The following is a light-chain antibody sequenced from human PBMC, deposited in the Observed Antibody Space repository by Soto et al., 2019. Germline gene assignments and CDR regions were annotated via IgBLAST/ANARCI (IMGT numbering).Light chain of an antibody. J-gene: IGKJ4*01. Sequence: EIVMTQSPATLSVSPGEGATPSCRASQGIGATLAWYQQKPGQTPRLLIYDTSIGATGVPARFSGSRSGAEFTLTISSLQSEDFAVYYCQHYVTWPLTFGGGTKVE. CDR1: QGIGAT. V-gene: IGKV3-15*01. CDR3: QHYVTWPLT. CDR2: DTS.